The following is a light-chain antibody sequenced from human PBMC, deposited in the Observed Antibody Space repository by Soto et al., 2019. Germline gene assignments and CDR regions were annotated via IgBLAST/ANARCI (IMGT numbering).Light chain of an antibody. Sequence: DIQMTQSPSSLSASVGDRVTMTCRASQSISSYLNWYQQKPGKAPKLLIYAASSLQSGVPSRFSGSGSGTDFTLTISSLQPEDFATYYCQHSYTTPPWTFGQGTKVDIK. V-gene: IGKV1-39*01. CDR3: QHSYTTPPWT. J-gene: IGKJ1*01. CDR2: AAS. CDR1: QSISSY.